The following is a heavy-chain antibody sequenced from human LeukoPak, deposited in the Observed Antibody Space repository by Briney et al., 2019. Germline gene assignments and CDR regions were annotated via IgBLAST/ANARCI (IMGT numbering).Heavy chain of an antibody. CDR2: ISGSGGST. Sequence: GGSLRLSCAASGFTFSSYAMSWVRQAPGKGLEWVSAISGSGGSTYYADSVKGRFTISRDNSKNTLYLQMNSLRAEDTAVYYCAKELPLSDYGDYPGGYWGQGTLVTVSS. D-gene: IGHD4-17*01. CDR3: AKELPLSDYGDYPGGY. J-gene: IGHJ4*02. V-gene: IGHV3-23*01. CDR1: GFTFSSYA.